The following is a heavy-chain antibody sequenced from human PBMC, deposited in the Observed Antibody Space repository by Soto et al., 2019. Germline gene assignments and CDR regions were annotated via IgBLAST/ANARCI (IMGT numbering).Heavy chain of an antibody. V-gene: IGHV1-18*04. CDR2: ISAYNGNT. J-gene: IGHJ6*02. Sequence: ASVKVSCKASGYTFTSYGISWVRQAPGQGLEWMGWISAYNGNTNYAQKLQGRVTMTTDTSTSTAYMELRSLRSDDTAVYYCASSVGPGIFGVVIAGPYYGMDVWGQGTTVTVSS. CDR1: GYTFTSYG. CDR3: ASSVGPGIFGVVIAGPYYGMDV. D-gene: IGHD3-3*01.